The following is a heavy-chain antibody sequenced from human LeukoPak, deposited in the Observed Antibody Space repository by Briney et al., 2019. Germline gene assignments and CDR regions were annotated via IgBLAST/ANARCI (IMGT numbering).Heavy chain of an antibody. CDR2: IYTSGST. D-gene: IGHD3-10*01. V-gene: IGHV4-4*07. J-gene: IGHJ4*02. Sequence: SETLSLTCTVSGYSISSGYYWSWIRQPAGKGLEWIGRIYTSGSTNYNPSLKSRVTMSVDTSKNQFSLKLSSVTAADTAVYYCARDVGRGGEGTFDYWGQGTLVTVSS. CDR3: ARDVGRGGEGTFDY. CDR1: GYSISSGYY.